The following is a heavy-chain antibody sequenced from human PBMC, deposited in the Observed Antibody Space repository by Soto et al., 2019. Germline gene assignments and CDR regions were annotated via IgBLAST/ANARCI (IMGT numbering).Heavy chain of an antibody. CDR2: IYPGDSDT. CDR1: GYAFTSYW. J-gene: IGHJ5*02. CDR3: ARGYCTTTICDPWFDP. D-gene: IGHD2-2*01. V-gene: IGHV5-51*01. Sequence: PVESLKISCTVSGYAFTSYWIAWVRQMPGKGLEWMGIIYPGDSDTRYSPSFQGQVTISADKSITTAYLQWSSLKASDTAMYYCARGYCTTTICDPWFDPWGQGTLVTVS.